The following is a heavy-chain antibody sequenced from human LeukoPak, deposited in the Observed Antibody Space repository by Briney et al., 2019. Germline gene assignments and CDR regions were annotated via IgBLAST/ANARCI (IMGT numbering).Heavy chain of an antibody. D-gene: IGHD3-10*01. CDR2: IYTSGST. J-gene: IGHJ6*03. CDR3: AREQLLWFGESINYHMDV. V-gene: IGHV4-4*07. CDR1: GGSISSYY. Sequence: KDSETLSLTCTVSGGSISSYYWSWIRQPAGKGLEWIGRIYTSGSTNYNPSLKSRVTMSVDTSKNQFSLKPSSVTAADTAVYYCAREQLLWFGESINYHMDVWGKGTTVTVSS.